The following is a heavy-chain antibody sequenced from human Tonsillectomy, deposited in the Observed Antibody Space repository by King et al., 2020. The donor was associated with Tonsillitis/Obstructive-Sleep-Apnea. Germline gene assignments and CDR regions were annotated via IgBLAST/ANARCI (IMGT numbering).Heavy chain of an antibody. J-gene: IGHJ4*02. CDR1: GFTFSPNP. D-gene: IGHD3-10*01. Sequence: VQLVESGGGVVQPGGSLRLSCAASGFTFSPNPMHWVRQAPGKGLEWLAVISYDGSTIYYADSVKGRFTISRDNSKNTLDLQMDSLRAGDTAVYYCARGPAGRHGGLDYWGQGTLVIFSS. CDR3: ARGPAGRHGGLDY. V-gene: IGHV3-30*01. CDR2: ISYDGSTI.